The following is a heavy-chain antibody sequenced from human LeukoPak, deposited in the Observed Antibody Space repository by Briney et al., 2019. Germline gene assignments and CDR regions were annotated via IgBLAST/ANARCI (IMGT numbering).Heavy chain of an antibody. CDR3: ARPFHYYDSSGYFGASDAFDI. J-gene: IGHJ3*02. V-gene: IGHV4-39*01. CDR2: IYYSGST. D-gene: IGHD3-22*01. CDR1: GGSLSSSSYY. Sequence: SETLSLTCTVSGGSLSSSSYYWGWLRQPPGTGLEWIGSIYYSGSTYYNPSLKSRVTISVDTSKNQFSLKLSSVTAADTAVYYCARPFHYYDSSGYFGASDAFDIWGQGTMVTVSS.